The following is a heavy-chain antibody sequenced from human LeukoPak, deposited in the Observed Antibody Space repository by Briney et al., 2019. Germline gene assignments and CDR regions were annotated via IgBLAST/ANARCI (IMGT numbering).Heavy chain of an antibody. Sequence: GGSLRLSCAASGFTFNNYAMSWVRQAPGKGLEWVSAISASGGSTYYADSVKGRFTISRDNSKNTLYLQMNSLRAEDTAVYYCAKALGVARNWFDPWGQGTLVTVSS. V-gene: IGHV3-23*01. J-gene: IGHJ5*02. D-gene: IGHD5-12*01. CDR2: ISASGGST. CDR1: GFTFNNYA. CDR3: AKALGVARNWFDP.